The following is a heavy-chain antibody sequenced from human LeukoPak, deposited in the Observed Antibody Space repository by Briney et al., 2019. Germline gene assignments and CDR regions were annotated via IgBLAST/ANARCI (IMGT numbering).Heavy chain of an antibody. Sequence: GGSLRLSCSASGLPFNTYAIHWVRQAPGKGLEYVAGISSNGDNTDFADSAKGRFTISRDNSKSTLFLQMNSLRAEDTAVYFCTRDSALLGVAFDLWGQGTVVTVSS. CDR2: ISSNGDNT. CDR1: GLPFNTYA. CDR3: TRDSALLGVAFDL. V-gene: IGHV3-64D*06. J-gene: IGHJ3*01. D-gene: IGHD2-15*01.